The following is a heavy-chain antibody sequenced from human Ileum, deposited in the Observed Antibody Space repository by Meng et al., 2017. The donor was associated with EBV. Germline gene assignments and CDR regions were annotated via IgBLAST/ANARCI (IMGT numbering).Heavy chain of an antibody. V-gene: IGHV4-34*01. CDR3: ARCYDSSGYYELNHFDH. J-gene: IGHJ4*02. CDR2: ITHSGST. CDR1: GASLSGYY. Sequence: QVQLQQWGAGLLKPSETLSLTCAAYGASLSGYYWSWIRQPPGKGLEWIGEITHSGSTNYNSSLKSRVTILVVTSKNQLSLKMNSVTAADTAVYYCARCYDSSGYYELNHFDHWGQGTLVTVSS. D-gene: IGHD3-22*01.